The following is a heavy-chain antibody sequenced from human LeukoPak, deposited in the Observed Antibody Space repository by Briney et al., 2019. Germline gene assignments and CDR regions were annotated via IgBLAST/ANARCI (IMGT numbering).Heavy chain of an antibody. D-gene: IGHD2-8*01. Sequence: SETQSLTCTVSGGSISRSSYYWGWIRQPPGRGLEWIGSIYNTGTTYYNSSLKSRVTISVDTSKNQFSLKLSSVTAADTAVYYCARGYCTNGVCQSPHTWFDPWGQGTLVTVSS. CDR3: ARGYCTNGVCQSPHTWFDP. CDR2: IYNTGTT. V-gene: IGHV4-39*07. J-gene: IGHJ5*02. CDR1: GGSISRSSYY.